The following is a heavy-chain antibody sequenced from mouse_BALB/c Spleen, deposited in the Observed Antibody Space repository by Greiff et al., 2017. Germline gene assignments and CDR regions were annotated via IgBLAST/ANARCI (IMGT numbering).Heavy chain of an antibody. Sequence: EVKLVESGGGLVKPGGSLKLSCAASGFTFSDYYMYWVRQTPEKRLEWVATISDGGSYTYYPDSVKGRFTISRDNAKNNLYLQMSSLKSEDTAMYYCARDDYGYDDGFMDYWGQGTSVTVSS. V-gene: IGHV5-4*02. CDR2: ISDGGSYT. CDR1: GFTFSDYY. D-gene: IGHD2-2*01. J-gene: IGHJ4*01. CDR3: ARDDYGYDDGFMDY.